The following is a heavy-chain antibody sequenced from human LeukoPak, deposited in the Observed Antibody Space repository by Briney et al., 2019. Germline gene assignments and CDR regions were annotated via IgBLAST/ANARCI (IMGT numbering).Heavy chain of an antibody. J-gene: IGHJ4*02. V-gene: IGHV3-74*01. CDR2: INSDGSST. Sequence: GSLSLSCAASGFTFSSDWMHWVRQAPGKGRVWVSRINSDGSSTSYTDSVKGRFTISRDNSKNTLYLQMNSLRADTTGVYYCGRDSSGFNWGQGTLVTVSS. CDR3: GRDSSGFN. D-gene: IGHD6-19*01. CDR1: GFTFSSDW.